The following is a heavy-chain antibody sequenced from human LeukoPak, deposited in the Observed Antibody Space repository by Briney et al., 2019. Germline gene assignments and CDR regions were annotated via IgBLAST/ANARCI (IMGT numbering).Heavy chain of an antibody. CDR3: AKRPLIGIYLDY. J-gene: IGHJ4*02. CDR2: ISGGVDTP. Sequence: GGSLRLSCAASGFTFAGYAMGWVRQAPGEGLEWVSAISGGVDTPPYADSVKGRFTTSRDNFTNTPYLQKNSLRAEDTAVYYCAKRPLIGIYLDYWGQGTLVTVSS. V-gene: IGHV3-23*01. CDR1: GFTFAGYA. D-gene: IGHD1-20*01.